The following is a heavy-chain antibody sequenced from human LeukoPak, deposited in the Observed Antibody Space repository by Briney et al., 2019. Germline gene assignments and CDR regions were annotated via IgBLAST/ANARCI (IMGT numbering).Heavy chain of an antibody. CDR1: GYTFTSYD. CDR3: ARDYNVLRFLEWLPTFDY. Sequence: ASVKVSCKASGYTFTSYDINWVRQATGQGLEWMGWMNPNSGNTGYAQKFQGRVTMTRNTSISTAYMELSSLRSEDTAVYYCARDYNVLRFLEWLPTFDYWGQGTLVTVSS. CDR2: MNPNSGNT. J-gene: IGHJ4*02. V-gene: IGHV1-8*01. D-gene: IGHD3-3*01.